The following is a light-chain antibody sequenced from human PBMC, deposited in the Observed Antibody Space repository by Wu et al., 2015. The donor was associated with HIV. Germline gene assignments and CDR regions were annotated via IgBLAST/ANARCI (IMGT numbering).Light chain of an antibody. CDR3: QQAKSLPFT. V-gene: IGKV1-12*02. Sequence: DIQMTQSPSSVSASVGDRVTITCRASRDIRNWLVWYQQKPGKAPKFLIYAASSLQSGVPSRFSGSGSGTDFSLIISSLQPEDSATYFCQQAKSLPFTFGQGTRLEIK. CDR1: RDIRNW. J-gene: IGKJ5*01. CDR2: AAS.